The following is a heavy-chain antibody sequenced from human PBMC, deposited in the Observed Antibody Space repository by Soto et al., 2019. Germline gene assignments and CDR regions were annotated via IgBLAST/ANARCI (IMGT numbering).Heavy chain of an antibody. CDR1: GFTFTSSA. CDR3: AATSIPTYYSRGYRWVFES. CDR2: IVVGSGNT. D-gene: IGHD3-22*01. J-gene: IGHJ3*02. Sequence: AVQVSCTASGFTFTSSAVQWVRQARGQRLEWIGWIVVGSGNTNYAQKFQERVTITRDMSTSTAYMELSSLRSEDTAVYYCAATSIPTYYSRGYRWVFESWGQGTMVTVSS. V-gene: IGHV1-58*01.